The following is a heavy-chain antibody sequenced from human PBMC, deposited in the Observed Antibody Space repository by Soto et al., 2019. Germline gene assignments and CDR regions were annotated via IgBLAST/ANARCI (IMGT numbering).Heavy chain of an antibody. CDR2: IYWDADK. CDR3: VHHVTGGSFDV. V-gene: IGHV2-5*02. Sequence: QITLKESGPTVVKPTQTLTLTCTFSGFSLTTNGVGVGWISQPPGKALEWLALIYWDADKRYSPTLKSRLAITKAISKNQVVLTLTDVDPVDAATYFCVHHVTGGSFDVWGQGSRVTVSS. CDR1: GFSLTTNGVG. J-gene: IGHJ3*01. D-gene: IGHD4-4*01.